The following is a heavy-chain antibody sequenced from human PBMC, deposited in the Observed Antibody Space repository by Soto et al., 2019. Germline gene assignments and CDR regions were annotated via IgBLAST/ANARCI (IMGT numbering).Heavy chain of an antibody. V-gene: IGHV1-58*01. CDR2: IVVGSGNT. CDR1: GFTFTSSA. J-gene: IGHJ4*02. Sequence: ASVKVSCTASGFTFTSSAVQWVRQARGQRLEWIGWIVVGSGNTNYAQKFQERVTISRDMSTSTAYMELSSLRSEDTAVYYWARVPYYDSSGYVPMWGPGTLVTVSS. CDR3: ARVPYYDSSGYVPM. D-gene: IGHD3-22*01.